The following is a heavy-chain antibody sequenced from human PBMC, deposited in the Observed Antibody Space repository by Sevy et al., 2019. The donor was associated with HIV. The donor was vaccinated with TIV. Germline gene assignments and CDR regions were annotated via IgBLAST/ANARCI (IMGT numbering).Heavy chain of an antibody. CDR1: GFTVSSVY. Sequence: GGSLRLSCAASGFTVSSVYMSWVRQAPRKGLEWVSLIYDAGSTYFADSVEGRFTISRDDSKNTLYLQMNSLRAEDTAVYFCARESGYSSSPGAFDIWGQGTMVTVSS. J-gene: IGHJ3*02. CDR2: IYDAGST. CDR3: ARESGYSSSPGAFDI. D-gene: IGHD6-19*01. V-gene: IGHV3-53*01.